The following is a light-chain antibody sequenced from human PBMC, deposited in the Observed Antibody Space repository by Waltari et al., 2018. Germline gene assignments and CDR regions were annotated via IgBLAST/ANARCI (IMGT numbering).Light chain of an antibody. Sequence: QSALTQPASVSGSPGQSITISCTGTSSDVGGYNYVSWYQQHPGKAPKLMIYEVSNRPSGVSNRFSGSTSGNTAALTISGLQAEDEAHYYCSSYTSSSTHYVFGTGTKVTVL. J-gene: IGLJ1*01. CDR2: EVS. CDR3: SSYTSSSTHYV. V-gene: IGLV2-14*01. CDR1: SSDVGGYNY.